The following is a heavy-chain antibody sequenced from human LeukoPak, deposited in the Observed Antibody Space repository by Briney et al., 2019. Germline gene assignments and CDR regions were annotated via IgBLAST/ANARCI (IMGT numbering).Heavy chain of an antibody. CDR1: GGSFSGYY. Sequence: PSETLSLTCAVYGGSFSGYYWGCIRQPPGKGLQWIGEITHNGYTNYNPALKSRVTISIDTSKNEFSLKVSSVTAADMAIYYCVASGGPINWCDPWGQGTLVTVSS. CDR3: VASGGPINWCDP. J-gene: IGHJ5*02. D-gene: IGHD3-10*01. CDR2: ITHNGYT. V-gene: IGHV4-34*01.